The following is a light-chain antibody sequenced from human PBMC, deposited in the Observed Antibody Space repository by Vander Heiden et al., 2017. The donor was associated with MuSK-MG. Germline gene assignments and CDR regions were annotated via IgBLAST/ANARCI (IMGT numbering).Light chain of an antibody. CDR3: AAWDDSLNGWE. Sequence: QSVLPHPPSASGTPGQRVTISCSGSSSNIGSNTVNWYQQLPGTAPKLLIYSNNQRPSGVPDRFSGSKSGTSASLAISGLQSEDEADYYCAAWDDSLNGWEFGGGTKLTVL. CDR1: SSNIGSNT. CDR2: SNN. J-gene: IGLJ3*02. V-gene: IGLV1-44*01.